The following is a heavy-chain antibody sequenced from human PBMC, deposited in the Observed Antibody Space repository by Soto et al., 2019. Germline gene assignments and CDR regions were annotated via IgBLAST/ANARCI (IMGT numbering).Heavy chain of an antibody. Sequence: SETLSLTCTVSGGSISSGGYYWSWIRQHPGKGLEWIGYIYYSGSTYYNPSLKSRVTISVETSKNQFSLKLSSVTAADTAVYYCARVPSRLDYDFWSGYYGRYGMDVWGQGTTVTVSS. J-gene: IGHJ6*02. CDR1: GGSISSGGYY. CDR3: ARVPSRLDYDFWSGYYGRYGMDV. V-gene: IGHV4-31*03. D-gene: IGHD3-3*01. CDR2: IYYSGST.